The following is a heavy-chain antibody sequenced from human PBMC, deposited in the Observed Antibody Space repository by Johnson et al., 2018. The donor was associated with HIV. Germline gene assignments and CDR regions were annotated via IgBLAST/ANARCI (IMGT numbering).Heavy chain of an antibody. J-gene: IGHJ3*02. D-gene: IGHD6-13*01. CDR2: IGSTGDT. V-gene: IGHV3-13*04. CDR1: GFTFSSYD. CDR3: ARGFEVAAGWGAFDI. Sequence: VQLVESGGGLVQPGGSLRLSCAASGFTFSSYDMLWVRQATGKGLEWVSGIGSTGDTYYPGSVKGRFTISRQNAKNSLYLQVNSLRAGDTAVYYCARGFEVAAGWGAFDIWGQGTMVTVSS.